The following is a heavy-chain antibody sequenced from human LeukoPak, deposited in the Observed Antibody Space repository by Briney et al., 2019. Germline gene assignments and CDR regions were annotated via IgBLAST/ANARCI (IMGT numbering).Heavy chain of an antibody. V-gene: IGHV1-69*06. CDR1: GGIFSGHA. D-gene: IGHD3-16*01. CDR2: VIPIFGTA. CDR3: ARXGEARSPPPLTY. Sequence: SVKVSCKASGGIFSGHAISRVRQAPGQGLEWMGRVIPIFGTANYAPKFQGRVTITADTSTSTAYMELSSLKSEDTAIYYCARXGEARSPPPLTYWGHGTLITVSS. J-gene: IGHJ4*01.